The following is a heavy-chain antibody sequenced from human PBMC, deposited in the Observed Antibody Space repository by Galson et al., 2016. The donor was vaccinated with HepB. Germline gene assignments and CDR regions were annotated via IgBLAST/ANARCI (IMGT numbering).Heavy chain of an antibody. J-gene: IGHJ3*02. CDR2: IYYGGST. V-gene: IGHV4-59*12. CDR1: GGSISSYF. D-gene: IGHD3-10*01. Sequence: ETLSLTCTVSGGSISSYFWSWIRQPPGKELEWIGYIYYGGSTHSHPSLKSRATISVDTSKNQFSLRLSSVTAADTAVYYCARGRLSYYGSGNYYPAAFDIWGQGTMVAVSS. CDR3: ARGRLSYYGSGNYYPAAFDI.